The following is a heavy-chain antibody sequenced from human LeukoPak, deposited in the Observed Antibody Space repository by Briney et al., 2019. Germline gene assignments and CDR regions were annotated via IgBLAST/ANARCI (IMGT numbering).Heavy chain of an antibody. Sequence: SETLSLTCAVYGGSFSGSYWDWIRHSPGKGLELIGEISHSGVTAYNPSLKSRVTISLDTSNSQFSLKLFSVTAADTAVYYCVRHPSFTLVGVVTAFDLWGRGTLVTVSS. CDR2: ISHSGVT. V-gene: IGHV4-34*01. CDR1: GGSFSGSY. D-gene: IGHD3-3*01. CDR3: VRHPSFTLVGVVTAFDL. J-gene: IGHJ2*01.